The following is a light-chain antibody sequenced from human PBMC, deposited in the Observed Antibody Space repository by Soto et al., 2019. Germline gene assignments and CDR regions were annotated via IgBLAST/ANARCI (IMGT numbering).Light chain of an antibody. Sequence: QSVLTQPASVSGSPGQSITISGTGASSDVGGYDYVSWYQQHPGKAPKLMIYEVSNRPSGVSSRFSGSKSGNTASLTISGLQSEDEADYYCSSYTDSPTYVLGTAKKVTV. CDR1: SSDVGGYDY. CDR3: SSYTDSPTYV. J-gene: IGLJ1*01. CDR2: EVS. V-gene: IGLV2-14*01.